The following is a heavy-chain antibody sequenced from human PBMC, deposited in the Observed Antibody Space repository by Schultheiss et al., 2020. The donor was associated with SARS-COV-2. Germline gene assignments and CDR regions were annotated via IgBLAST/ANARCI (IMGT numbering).Heavy chain of an antibody. J-gene: IGHJ6*02. CDR1: GGSISSGGYY. Sequence: SQTLSLTCTVSGGSISSGGYYWSWIRQHPGKGLEWIGYIYYSGNTNYNPSLKSRVSISADTSKSRFSLRLSSVAAADTAVYYCARHNLQFINYYYYYGMDVWGQGTTVTVAS. V-gene: IGHV4-61*08. D-gene: IGHD1-20*01. CDR3: ARHNLQFINYYYYYGMDV. CDR2: IYYSGNT.